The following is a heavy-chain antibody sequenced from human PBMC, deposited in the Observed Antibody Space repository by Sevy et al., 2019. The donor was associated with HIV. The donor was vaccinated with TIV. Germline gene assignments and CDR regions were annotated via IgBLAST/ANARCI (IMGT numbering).Heavy chain of an antibody. D-gene: IGHD5-18*01. CDR3: GKVDTAMVTGAFDI. Sequence: GGSLRLSCSASGFTFSSYAMHWDRQAPGKGLEYVSAISSNGGSTYYADSVKGRFTISRDNSKNTLYLQMSSLRAEDTAVYYCGKVDTAMVTGAFDIWGQGTMVTVSS. V-gene: IGHV3-64D*06. CDR1: GFTFSSYA. J-gene: IGHJ3*02. CDR2: ISSNGGST.